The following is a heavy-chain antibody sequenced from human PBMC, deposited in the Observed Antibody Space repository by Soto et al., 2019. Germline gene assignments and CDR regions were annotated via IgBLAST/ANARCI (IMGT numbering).Heavy chain of an antibody. V-gene: IGHV2-5*02. Sequence: QITVKESGLTLVKPTETLTLTCTFSGFSLSTYGMGVGWIRQPPGKALEWLALIYWDDDKRYSPSLRSRLTITKDTPNNQVDITMTSMDPVDTATYYCARLTRGVYDLDRLWEKFDYWGQGTLVTVSS. CDR2: IYWDDDK. CDR1: GFSLSTYGMG. CDR3: ARLTRGVYDLDRLWEKFDY. J-gene: IGHJ4*02. D-gene: IGHD5-12*01.